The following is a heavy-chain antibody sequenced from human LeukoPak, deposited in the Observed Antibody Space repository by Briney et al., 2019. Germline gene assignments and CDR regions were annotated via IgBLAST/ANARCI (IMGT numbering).Heavy chain of an antibody. V-gene: IGHV4-61*02. CDR1: GVSISSGSYY. CDR3: ATSLFQYSYGYFD. D-gene: IGHD5-18*01. Sequence: PSQTLSLTCTVSGVSISSGSYYWSWIRQPAGKGLEWIGRIYTSGSTNYNPSLKTRVTISVDTSKNQFPLTLSSVTAADTAVYYCATSLFQYSYGYFDWGQGTLVTVSS. CDR2: IYTSGST. J-gene: IGHJ4*02.